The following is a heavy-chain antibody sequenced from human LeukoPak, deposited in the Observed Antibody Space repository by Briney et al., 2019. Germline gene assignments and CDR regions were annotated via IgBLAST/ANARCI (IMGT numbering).Heavy chain of an antibody. D-gene: IGHD5-12*01. CDR2: IYDSGST. J-gene: IGHJ4*02. CDR1: GGSIRSSYYY. V-gene: IGHV4-39*07. Sequence: SETLSLTCTVSGGSIRSSYYYWGWIRQPPGKGLEWIGSIYDSGSTYYNPSLKSRVTISVDTSKNQFSLKLSSVTAADTAVYYCARRGGGYSGYDPTYFDYWGQGTLVTVSS. CDR3: ARRGGGYSGYDPTYFDY.